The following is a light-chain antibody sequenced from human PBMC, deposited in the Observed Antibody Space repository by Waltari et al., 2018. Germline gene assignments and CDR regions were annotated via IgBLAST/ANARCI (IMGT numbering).Light chain of an antibody. CDR3: QSYDSSLSVV. Sequence: QSVLTQPPSVSGAPGQRVTISCTGSSSNIGAGYAVHWYQQLPGTAPKLLISGNSNRPSGVPDRFSGSKSGTSASLAITGLQAEDEADYYCQSYDSSLSVVFGGGTKLTVL. V-gene: IGLV1-40*01. CDR2: GNS. CDR1: SSNIGAGYA. J-gene: IGLJ2*01.